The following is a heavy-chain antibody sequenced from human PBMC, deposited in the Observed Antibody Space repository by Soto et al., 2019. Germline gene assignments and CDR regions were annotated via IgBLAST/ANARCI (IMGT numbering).Heavy chain of an antibody. CDR1: GFTFSTYS. CDR2: VSKDGGIT. V-gene: IGHV3-30*18. D-gene: IGHD2-21*01. J-gene: IGHJ4*02. CDR3: AKETLAIPGPFDF. Sequence: GGSLRLSCAASGFTFSTYSMHWVRQPPGKGLEWVAVVSKDGGITFYADSVRGRFTISRDNSKNTLYLHMNSLGPEDTAVYYCAKETLAIPGPFDFWGQGTLVTVSS.